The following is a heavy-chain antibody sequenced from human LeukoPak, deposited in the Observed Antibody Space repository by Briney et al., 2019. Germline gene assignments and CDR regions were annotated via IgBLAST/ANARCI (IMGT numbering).Heavy chain of an antibody. D-gene: IGHD3-10*01. CDR1: GFTISSYG. Sequence: PGGSLRLSCAASGFTISSYGMHWVRQAPGKGLEWVAFIRYDGSNKYYADSVKGRFTISRDNSKNTLYLQMNSLRAEDTAVYYCAKSLYGSGSYYNFGYWGQGTLVTVSS. CDR2: IRYDGSNK. J-gene: IGHJ4*02. V-gene: IGHV3-30*02. CDR3: AKSLYGSGSYYNFGY.